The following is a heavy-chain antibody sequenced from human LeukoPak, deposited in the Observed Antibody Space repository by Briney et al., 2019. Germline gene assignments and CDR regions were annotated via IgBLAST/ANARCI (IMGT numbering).Heavy chain of an antibody. Sequence: SETLSLTCTVSGGSISSSSYYWGWIRQPPGKGLEWIGSIYYSGSTYYNPSLKSRVTISVDTSKNQFSLKLSSVTAADTAVYYRARVQDYSNYVAYWGQGTLVTVSS. V-gene: IGHV4-39*07. J-gene: IGHJ4*02. D-gene: IGHD4-11*01. CDR1: GGSISSSSYY. CDR3: ARVQDYSNYVAY. CDR2: IYYSGST.